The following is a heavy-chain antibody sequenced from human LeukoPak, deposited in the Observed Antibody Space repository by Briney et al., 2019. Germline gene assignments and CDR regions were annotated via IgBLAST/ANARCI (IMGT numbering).Heavy chain of an antibody. CDR3: ARQSVVPAAIDYFDY. D-gene: IGHD2-2*01. V-gene: IGHV4-39*01. CDR2: IYYSGST. CDR1: GGSISSSSYY. J-gene: IGHJ4*02. Sequence: SETLSLTCTVSGGSISSSSYYWGWIRQPPGKGLEWIGSIYYSGSTYYNPSLKSRVTISVDTSKNQFSLKLSSVTAADTAVFYCARQSVVPAAIDYFDYWGQGTLVTVSS.